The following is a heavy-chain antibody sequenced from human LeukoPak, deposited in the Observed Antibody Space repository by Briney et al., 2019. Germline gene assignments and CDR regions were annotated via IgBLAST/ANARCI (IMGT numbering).Heavy chain of an antibody. D-gene: IGHD6-13*01. V-gene: IGHV3-7*01. CDR1: GFTFSSYW. J-gene: IGHJ4*02. CDR2: IKEDGSDK. CDR3: ARAGYSRQNDY. Sequence: QAGGSLRLSCVASGFTFSSYWMSWVRQAPGKGLEWVANIKEDGSDKYYVDSVRGRFSISKDNAKNSLYLQMNSLRAEDTAVYFCARAGYSRQNDYWGQGTLVTVSS.